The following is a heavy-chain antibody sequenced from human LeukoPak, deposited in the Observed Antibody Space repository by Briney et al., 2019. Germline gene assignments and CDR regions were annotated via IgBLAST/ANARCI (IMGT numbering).Heavy chain of an antibody. CDR1: GYTFTGYY. CDR2: SNPNSGGT. CDR3: ARFFREWLLRDHYYYMDV. V-gene: IGHV1-2*02. Sequence: ASVKVSCKASGYTFTGYYMHWVRQAPGQRLERMGWSNPNSGGTNYAQKFQGRVTMTRDTSISTAYMELSRLRSDDTAVYYCARFFREWLLRDHYYYMDVWGKGTTATVSS. D-gene: IGHD3-3*01. J-gene: IGHJ6*03.